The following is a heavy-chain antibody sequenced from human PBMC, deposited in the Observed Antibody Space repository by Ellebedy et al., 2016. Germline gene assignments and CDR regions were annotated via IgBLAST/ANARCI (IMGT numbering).Heavy chain of an antibody. CDR1: GFTFRSYW. Sequence: GESLKISCAASGFTFRSYWMTWVRQAPGRGLEWVANIKQDGSEKYYVDSVEGRFTVSRDNAKNSLYLQMNSLRAEDTAVYYCAQQQLQGGVAYWGQGTLVTVSS. J-gene: IGHJ4*02. V-gene: IGHV3-7*01. CDR2: IKQDGSEK. D-gene: IGHD4-11*01. CDR3: AQQQLQGGVAY.